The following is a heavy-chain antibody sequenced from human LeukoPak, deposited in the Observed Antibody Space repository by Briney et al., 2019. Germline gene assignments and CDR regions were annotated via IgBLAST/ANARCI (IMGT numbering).Heavy chain of an antibody. CDR2: XXXSGGST. Sequence: LSCXXXGFTFSSYAMSWVRQAPGKGLEWVXXXXXSGGSTYYADSVKGRFTISRDNSKNTLYLQMNSLRAEDTAVYYCAKAPSITMVRGGYYFDYWGQGTLVTVSS. CDR3: AKAPSITMVRGGYYFDY. J-gene: IGHJ4*02. CDR1: GFTFSSYA. V-gene: IGHV3-23*01. D-gene: IGHD3-10*01.